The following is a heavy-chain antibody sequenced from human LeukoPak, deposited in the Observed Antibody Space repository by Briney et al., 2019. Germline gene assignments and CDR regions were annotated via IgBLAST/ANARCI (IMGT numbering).Heavy chain of an antibody. CDR3: ARVEDILTGYYHYWFDP. D-gene: IGHD3-9*01. CDR1: GGTFSSYA. Sequence: ASVKVSCKASGGTFSSYAISWVRQAPGQGLEWMGGIIPILGTANYAQKFQGRVTITADESTSTAYMELSSLRSEDTAVYYCARVEDILTGYYHYWFDPWGQGTLVTVSS. V-gene: IGHV1-69*13. CDR2: IIPILGTA. J-gene: IGHJ5*02.